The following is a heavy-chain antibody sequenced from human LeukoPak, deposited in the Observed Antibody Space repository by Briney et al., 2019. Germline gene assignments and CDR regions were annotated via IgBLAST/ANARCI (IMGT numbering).Heavy chain of an antibody. CDR3: ARGRGGGTFDI. V-gene: IGHV3-13*04. CDR2: IGTAGDT. CDR1: GFTFSSYD. D-gene: IGHD3-10*01. Sequence: PGGSLRLSCAASGFTFSSYDMHWVRQGTGKGLEWVSAIGTAGDTYYPGSVKGRFTTSRENAKNSLYLQMNSLRVGDTAVYYCARGRGGGTFDIWGQGTMVTVSS. J-gene: IGHJ3*02.